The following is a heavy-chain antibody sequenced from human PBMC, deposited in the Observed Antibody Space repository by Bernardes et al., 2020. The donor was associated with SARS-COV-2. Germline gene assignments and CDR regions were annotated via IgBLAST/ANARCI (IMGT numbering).Heavy chain of an antibody. V-gene: IGHV4-61*02. D-gene: IGHD3-9*01. CDR3: ARDSDNTLD. Sequence: SETLSLTCTVPGCSIRSGTYYWNWIRQPDGKGLEWIGRIYRSESTNYNPSLKSRVIISMDTSKNQFSLELYSVTAADTAVYYCARDSDNTLDWGQGTLVTVS. J-gene: IGHJ4*02. CDR2: IYRSEST. CDR1: GCSIRSGTYY.